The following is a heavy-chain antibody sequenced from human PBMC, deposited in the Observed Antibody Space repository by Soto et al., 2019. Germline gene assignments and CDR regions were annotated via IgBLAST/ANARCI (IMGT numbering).Heavy chain of an antibody. CDR2: IYYSGST. CDR3: ARTDYDYIWGSYRPYYFDY. V-gene: IGHV4-59*01. CDR1: GGSISSYY. Sequence: SETLSLTCTVSGGSISSYYWSWIRQPPGKGLEWIGYIYYSGSTNYNPSLKSRVTISVDTSKNQFSLKLSSVTAADTAVYYCARTDYDYIWGSYRPYYFDYGGQGTLVTV. D-gene: IGHD3-16*02. J-gene: IGHJ4*02.